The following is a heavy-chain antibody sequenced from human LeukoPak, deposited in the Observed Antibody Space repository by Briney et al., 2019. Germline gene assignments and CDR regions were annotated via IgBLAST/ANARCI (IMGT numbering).Heavy chain of an antibody. CDR1: GGSISSHH. V-gene: IGHV3-11*03. D-gene: IGHD4-17*01. J-gene: IGHJ3*02. CDR3: AKARLRNDAFDI. Sequence: LSLTCTVSGGSISSHHWNWIRQAPGKGLEWVSYISSSSSYTNYADSVKGRFTISRDNAKNSLYLQMNSLRAEDTAVYYCAKARLRNDAFDIWGQGTRVTVSS. CDR2: ISSSSSYT.